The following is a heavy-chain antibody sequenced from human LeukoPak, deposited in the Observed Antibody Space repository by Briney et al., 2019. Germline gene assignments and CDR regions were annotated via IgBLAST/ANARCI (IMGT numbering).Heavy chain of an antibody. CDR3: ARHPSCTTITHCSFDF. Sequence: SETLSLTCTVSGGSISSNNYYWGWIRQPPGKGLEWIGSIYYGGNTNYNPSLKSRVTLSVDTSKNQFSLKVSSVTAADTAVYYCARHPSCTTITHCSFDFWGRGTLVTVSS. V-gene: IGHV4-39*01. D-gene: IGHD4-11*01. CDR2: IYYGGNT. J-gene: IGHJ4*02. CDR1: GGSISSNNYY.